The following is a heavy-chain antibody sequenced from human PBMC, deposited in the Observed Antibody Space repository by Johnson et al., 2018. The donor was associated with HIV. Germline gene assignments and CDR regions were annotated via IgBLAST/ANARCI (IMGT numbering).Heavy chain of an antibody. Sequence: QVQLVESGGGLIQPGGSLRLSCAASGFTVSSNYMSWVRQAPGKGLEWVAVISYDGSNKYYADSVKGRFTISRDNSKNTLYLQMNSLRAEDTAVYYCARSGGYPNAFDIWGQGTMVTVSS. CDR2: ISYDGSNK. D-gene: IGHD6-13*01. CDR3: ARSGGYPNAFDI. CDR1: GFTVSSNY. J-gene: IGHJ3*02. V-gene: IGHV3-30*03.